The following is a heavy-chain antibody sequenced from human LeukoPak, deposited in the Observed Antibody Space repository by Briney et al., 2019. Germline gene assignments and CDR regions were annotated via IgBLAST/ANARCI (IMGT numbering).Heavy chain of an antibody. Sequence: SETLSLTCTVSGGSISSSSYYWGWIRQPPGKGLEWIGSIYYSGSTYYNPSLKSRVTISIDRSKNQFSLKLSSVTAADTAFYYCARSRYGDYHIDYWGQGTLVTVSS. D-gene: IGHD4-17*01. CDR3: ARSRYGDYHIDY. J-gene: IGHJ4*02. CDR2: IYYSGST. V-gene: IGHV4-39*07. CDR1: GGSISSSSYY.